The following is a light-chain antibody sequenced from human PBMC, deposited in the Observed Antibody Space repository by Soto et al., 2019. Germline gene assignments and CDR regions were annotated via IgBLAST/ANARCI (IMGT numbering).Light chain of an antibody. V-gene: IGKV3-20*01. Sequence: EIVLTQSPGTLSLSPGERATLSCRASQSVSSTYLAWYQHKPGQAPRLLIYGPSSRAAGIPDRFSGSGSGTDFTLTISGLEPEDFAVYYCHQYGSSPRTFGQGTRLEIK. CDR3: HQYGSSPRT. J-gene: IGKJ5*01. CDR2: GPS. CDR1: QSVSSTY.